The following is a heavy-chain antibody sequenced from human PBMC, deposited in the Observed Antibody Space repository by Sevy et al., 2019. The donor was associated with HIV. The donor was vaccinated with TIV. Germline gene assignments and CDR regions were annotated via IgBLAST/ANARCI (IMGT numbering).Heavy chain of an antibody. D-gene: IGHD1-1*01. V-gene: IGHV3-23*01. CDR1: GFTFNKFA. CDR3: AKEGNNSPDKFDS. Sequence: GGSLRLSCAASGFTFNKFAMSWVRQAPGKGLEWVSAISRKSLGTYYADPVKGRFRISRDDSKNMLYLQMSGLRGDETAVYYCAKEGNNSPDKFDSWGQGTLVTVSS. J-gene: IGHJ4*02. CDR2: ISRKSLGT.